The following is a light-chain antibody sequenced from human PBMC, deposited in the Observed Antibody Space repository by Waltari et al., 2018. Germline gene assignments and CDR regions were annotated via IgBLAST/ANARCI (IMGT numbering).Light chain of an antibody. Sequence: QSALTQPPSASASPGQSVTISCTGTSCDVGGYNYVPWYQQYPGKAPKIIISEVSKRPSGVPDRFSGSKSGNTASLTVSGLQAEDEADYYCNSYAGNNNWVFGGGTKLTVL. CDR3: NSYAGNNNWV. J-gene: IGLJ3*02. V-gene: IGLV2-8*01. CDR2: EVS. CDR1: SCDVGGYNY.